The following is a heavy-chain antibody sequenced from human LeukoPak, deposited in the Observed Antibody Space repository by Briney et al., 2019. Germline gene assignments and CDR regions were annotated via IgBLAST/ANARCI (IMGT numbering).Heavy chain of an antibody. CDR3: ARGTDWNSPVGMDV. Sequence: GASVKVSCKASGYTFTSYDINWVRQATGRGLEWMGWMNPNSGNTGYAQKFQGRVTMTRNTSISTAYMELSSLRSEDTAVYYCARGTDWNSPVGMDVWGQGTTVTVSS. CDR2: MNPNSGNT. D-gene: IGHD1-7*01. J-gene: IGHJ6*02. CDR1: GYTFTSYD. V-gene: IGHV1-8*01.